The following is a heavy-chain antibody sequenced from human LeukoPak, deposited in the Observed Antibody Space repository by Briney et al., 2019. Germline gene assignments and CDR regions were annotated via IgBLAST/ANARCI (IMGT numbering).Heavy chain of an antibody. J-gene: IGHJ4*02. CDR2: IWYDGSNK. CDR1: GFTFSSYG. V-gene: IGHV3-33*01. D-gene: IGHD3-22*01. Sequence: GRSLRLSCAASGFTFSSYGMHWVRQAPGKGLEWVAVIWYDGSNKYYADSVRGRFTISRDNSKNTLYLQMNSLRAEDTAVYYCARERDSSGSYFDYWGQGTLVTVSS. CDR3: ARERDSSGSYFDY.